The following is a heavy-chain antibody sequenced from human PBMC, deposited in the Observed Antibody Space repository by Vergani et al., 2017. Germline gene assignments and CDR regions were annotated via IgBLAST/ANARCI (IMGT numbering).Heavy chain of an antibody. J-gene: IGHJ5*02. V-gene: IGHV4-38-2*01. CDR2: IYHSGST. CDR1: GYSISSGYY. CDR3: ARAYSGSYYGWFDP. Sequence: QVQLQESGPGLVKPSETLSLTCAVSGYSISSGYYWGWIRQPPGKGLEWIGSIYHSGSTYYNPSLKSRVTKSVDTSKNQFSLKLSSVTAADTAVYYCARAYSGSYYGWFDPWGQGTLVTVSS. D-gene: IGHD1-26*01.